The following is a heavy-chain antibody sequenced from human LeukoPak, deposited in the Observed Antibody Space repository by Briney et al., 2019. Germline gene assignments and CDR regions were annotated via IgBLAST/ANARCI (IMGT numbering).Heavy chain of an antibody. D-gene: IGHD3-22*01. Sequence: PGGSLRLSCAASGFTFDDYAMHWVRQAPGKGLEWVSGISWNSGSIGYADSVKGRFTISRDNSKNTLYLQMNSLRPEDTAVYYCARAPYYDSSGYYDSWGQGALVTVSS. CDR2: ISWNSGSI. J-gene: IGHJ4*02. CDR1: GFTFDDYA. CDR3: ARAPYYDSSGYYDS. V-gene: IGHV3-9*01.